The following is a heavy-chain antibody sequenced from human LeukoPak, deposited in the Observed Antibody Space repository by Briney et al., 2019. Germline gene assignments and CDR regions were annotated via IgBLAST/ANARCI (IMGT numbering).Heavy chain of an antibody. D-gene: IGHD6-19*01. J-gene: IGHJ4*02. CDR1: GFTFSSYG. CDR2: ISGSGGST. V-gene: IGHV3-23*01. CDR3: TRLRYGWTPAYYFDY. Sequence: GGSLRLSCAASGFTFSSYGMHWVRQAPGKGLEWVSAISGSGGSTYYADSVKGRFTISRDNSKNTLYLQMNSLRAEDTAVYYCTRLRYGWTPAYYFDYWGQGTLVTVSS.